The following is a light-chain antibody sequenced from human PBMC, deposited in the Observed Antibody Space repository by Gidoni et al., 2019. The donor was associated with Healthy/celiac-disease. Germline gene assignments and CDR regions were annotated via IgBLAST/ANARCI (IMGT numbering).Light chain of an antibody. CDR2: QDS. Sequence: SYELTQPPSESVHPGQTASITCSGDKLGDKYACWYQQKPGQSPVLVIYQDSKRPSGIPERFSGSNSGNTATLTISGTQAMDEADYYCQAWDSSTVVFGGGTKLTVL. CDR1: KLGDKY. J-gene: IGLJ2*01. V-gene: IGLV3-1*01. CDR3: QAWDSSTVV.